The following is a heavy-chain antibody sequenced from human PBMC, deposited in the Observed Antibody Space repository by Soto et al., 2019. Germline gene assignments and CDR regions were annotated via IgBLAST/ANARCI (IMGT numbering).Heavy chain of an antibody. CDR2: IYHSGST. D-gene: IGHD2-15*01. CDR3: ARALYCSGRSCFTLRGMDV. CDR1: GYSISSGYY. J-gene: IGHJ6*02. V-gene: IGHV4-38-2*01. Sequence: SETLSLTCAVSGYSISSGYYWGWIRQPPGKGLEWFGTIYHSGSTYYNPSLNSRVTISLDTSKDQFSLKVNSVTAAATAEYYCARALYCSGRSCFTLRGMDVWGLGTTVTVSS.